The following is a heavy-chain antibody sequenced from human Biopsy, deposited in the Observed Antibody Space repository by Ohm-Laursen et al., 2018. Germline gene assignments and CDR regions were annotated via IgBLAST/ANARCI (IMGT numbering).Heavy chain of an antibody. Sequence: GTLSLTCEVYGKTFSDYYWSWIRQPPGKGLEWIGQINQSGRTNYNPSLKNRVNISADKSNNQFSLKLTSVTSVDTAVYFCGNEVHGRDYWGLGALVTVSS. CDR3: GNEVHGRDY. D-gene: IGHD2-15*01. V-gene: IGHV4-34*08. J-gene: IGHJ4*02. CDR2: INQSGRT. CDR1: GKTFSDYY.